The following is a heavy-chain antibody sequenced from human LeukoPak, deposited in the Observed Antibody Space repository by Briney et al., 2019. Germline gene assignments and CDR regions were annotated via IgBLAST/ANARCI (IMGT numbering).Heavy chain of an antibody. J-gene: IGHJ6*03. CDR3: GGGSPLCSSSCYFCRQYYYYMDV. D-gene: IGHD3-22*01. V-gene: IGHV4-34*01. CDR1: GGPFSGYY. CDR2: INHSGST. Sequence: TSETLSLTCAVYGGPFSGYYWSWIRQPPGKGLEWIGEINHSGSTNYNPSLKSRVTISVDTSKNQFSLKLSSVTAANTAVYFCGGGSPLCSSSCYFCRQYYYYMDVWGKGTTVTVSS.